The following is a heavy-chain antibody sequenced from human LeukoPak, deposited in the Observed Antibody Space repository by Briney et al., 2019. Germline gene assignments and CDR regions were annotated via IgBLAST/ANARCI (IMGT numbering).Heavy chain of an antibody. Sequence: SETLSLTCTVSGGSISSGSYYWSWLRQPAGKGLEWIGRIFTSGSTKYNPSLKSRVTISVDTSKNQFSLKLSSVTAADTAVYYCARSSWSLFDYWGQGTLVTVSS. CDR3: ARSSWSLFDY. V-gene: IGHV4-61*02. CDR2: IFTSGST. J-gene: IGHJ4*02. CDR1: GGSISSGSYY. D-gene: IGHD1-26*01.